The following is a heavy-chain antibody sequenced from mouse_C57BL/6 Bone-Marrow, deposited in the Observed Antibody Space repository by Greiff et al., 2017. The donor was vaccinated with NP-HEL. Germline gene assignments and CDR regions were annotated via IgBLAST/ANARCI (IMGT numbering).Heavy chain of an antibody. CDR2: ISNLAYSI. CDR1: GFTFSDYG. J-gene: IGHJ3*01. Sequence: EVQVVESGGGLVQPGGSLKLSCAASGFTFSDYGMAWVRQAPRKGPEWVAFISNLAYSIYYADTVTGRFTISRENAKNTLYLEMSSLRSEDTAMYYCARHPNLAYWGQGTLVTVSA. V-gene: IGHV5-15*01. D-gene: IGHD4-1*01. CDR3: ARHPNLAY.